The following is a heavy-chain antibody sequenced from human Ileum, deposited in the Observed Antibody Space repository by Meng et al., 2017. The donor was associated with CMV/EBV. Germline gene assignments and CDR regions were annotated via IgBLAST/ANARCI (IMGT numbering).Heavy chain of an antibody. J-gene: IGHJ5*02. Sequence: LSLTCAASGFTFGNYPMQWVRQAPGKGLEWVALISYDGSIKSYADSVKGRFTISRDNSERTLNLEMNRLTAEDTALYYCVRTIKKGSSWGWFDPWGQGTLVTVSS. CDR1: GFTFGNYP. V-gene: IGHV3-30-3*01. D-gene: IGHD2-2*01. CDR3: VRTIKKGSSWGWFDP. CDR2: ISYDGSIK.